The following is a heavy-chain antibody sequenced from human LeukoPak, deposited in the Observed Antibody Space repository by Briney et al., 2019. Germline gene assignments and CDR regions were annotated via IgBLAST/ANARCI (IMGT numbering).Heavy chain of an antibody. CDR1: GGTLSSYA. J-gene: IGHJ4*02. CDR2: IIPIFGTA. D-gene: IGHD3-16*01. V-gene: IGHV1-69*06. CDR3: ASRGGTWTEFDY. Sequence: SVKVSCKASGGTLSSYAISWVRQAPGQGLEWMGGIIPIFGTANYAQKFQGRVTITADKSTSTAYMELSSLRSEDTAVYYCASRGGTWTEFDYWGQGTLVNVSS.